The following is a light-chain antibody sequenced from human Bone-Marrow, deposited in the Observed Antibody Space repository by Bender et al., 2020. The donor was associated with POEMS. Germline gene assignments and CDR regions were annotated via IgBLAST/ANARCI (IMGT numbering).Light chain of an antibody. Sequence: QSVLTQPPSASGTPGQRVTISCSGSSSNIGTNPVNWYQQPPGTAPKLLIYINNQRPSGVPDRFSGYKSGTSASLAISGLQSEDEADYYCAAWEDSLNGWVFGGGTKLTVL. J-gene: IGLJ3*02. V-gene: IGLV1-44*01. CDR1: SSNIGTNP. CDR3: AAWEDSLNGWV. CDR2: INN.